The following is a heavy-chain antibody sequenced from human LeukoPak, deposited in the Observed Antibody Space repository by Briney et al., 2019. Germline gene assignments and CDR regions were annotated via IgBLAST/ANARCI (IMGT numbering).Heavy chain of an antibody. D-gene: IGHD2-2*01. CDR1: GDSIGSYS. CDR3: ARPSTPGGYNWFDP. Sequence: SETLSLTCTVSGDSIGSYSWSWIRQPPGKDLEWIGYIYTNGNTNYNPSLKSRVTISVDTSKNQLSLKLSSVTAADTAVYYCARPSTPGGYNWFDPWGQGTLVTVSA. J-gene: IGHJ5*02. CDR2: IYTNGNT. V-gene: IGHV4-4*09.